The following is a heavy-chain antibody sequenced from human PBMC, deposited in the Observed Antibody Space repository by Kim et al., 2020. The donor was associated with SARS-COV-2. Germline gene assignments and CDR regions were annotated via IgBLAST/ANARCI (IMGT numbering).Heavy chain of an antibody. V-gene: IGHV1-2*06. CDR2: INPKSGGT. Sequence: ASVKVSCQASGYTFTAYYMHWVRQAPGQGLEWMGRINPKSGGTNYAQKFQGRVTMTRDTSISTAYMELYSLRSDDTAVYYCARDPRVGGGDCPDYWGQGTLVTVS. J-gene: IGHJ4*02. CDR3: ARDPRVGGGDCPDY. CDR1: GYTFTAYY. D-gene: IGHD2-21*02.